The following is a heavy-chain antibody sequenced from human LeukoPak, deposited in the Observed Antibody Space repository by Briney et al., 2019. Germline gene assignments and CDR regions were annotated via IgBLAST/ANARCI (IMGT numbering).Heavy chain of an antibody. CDR2: INTNTGNP. CDR3: ARGRRRGAAAGIEGWFDP. J-gene: IGHJ5*02. V-gene: IGHV7-4-1*02. D-gene: IGHD6-13*01. CDR1: GYTFTGYA. Sequence: ASVKVSCKASGYTFTGYAMNWVRQAPGQGLEWMGWINTNTGNPTYAQGFTGRFVFSLDTSVSTAYLQISSLKAEDTAVYYCARGRRRGAAAGIEGWFDPWGQGTLVTVSS.